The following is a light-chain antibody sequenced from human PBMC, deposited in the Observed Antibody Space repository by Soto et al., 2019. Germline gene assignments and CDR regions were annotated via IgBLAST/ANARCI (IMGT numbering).Light chain of an antibody. CDR3: QQYNNCPPWT. CDR2: GAS. CDR1: QSVSSN. J-gene: IGKJ1*01. V-gene: IGKV3-15*01. Sequence: EIVMTQSPATLSVSPGERATLSCRASQSVSSNLAWYQQKPGQAPRLLIYGASTRATGIPARFSGSGSGTAFTLTTSSLQPEDFAVYYCQQYNNCPPWTFGQGTKVEIK.